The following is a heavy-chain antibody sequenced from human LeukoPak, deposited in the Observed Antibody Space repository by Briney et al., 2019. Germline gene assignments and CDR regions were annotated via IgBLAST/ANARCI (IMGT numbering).Heavy chain of an antibody. CDR3: ARAPRAAIIIVHFDY. CDR2: INPNSGGT. CDR1: GYTFTGYY. J-gene: IGHJ4*02. D-gene: IGHD2/OR15-2a*01. Sequence: ASVKVSCKASGYTFTGYYMHWVRQAPGQGLEWMGWINPNSGGTNYAQKLQGRVTMTTDTSTSTAYMELRSLRSDDTAVYYCARAPRAAIIIVHFDYWGQGTLVTVSS. V-gene: IGHV1-2*02.